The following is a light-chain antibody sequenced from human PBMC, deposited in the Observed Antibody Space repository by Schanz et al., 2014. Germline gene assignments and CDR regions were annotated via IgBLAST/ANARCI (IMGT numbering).Light chain of an antibody. CDR3: QQYNTYPLT. CDR1: QSISSY. Sequence: DIQMTQSPSTLSASVGDRVTITCRASQSISSYLNWYQQKPGKAPKLLIYAASSLQSGVPSRFSGSGSGTDFTLTISSLQPEDFATYYCQQYNTYPLTFGGGTYVEIK. V-gene: IGKV1-39*01. CDR2: AAS. J-gene: IGKJ4*01.